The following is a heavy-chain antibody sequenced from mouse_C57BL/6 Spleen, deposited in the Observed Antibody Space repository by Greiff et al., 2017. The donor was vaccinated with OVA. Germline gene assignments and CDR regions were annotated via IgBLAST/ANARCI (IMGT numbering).Heavy chain of an antibody. CDR2: IYPGSGST. D-gene: IGHD2-4*01. CDR1: VYTFTSYW. V-gene: IGHV1-55*01. CDR3: ARGDYDYDRAY. J-gene: IGHJ3*01. Sequence: LQLKPPGAELVKPGASVTMSCKASVYTFTSYWLTWLKPRPGQYLEWIGDIYPGSGSTNYNEKCNSKATLTVDTSSSTAYMQLSSLTSEDSAVYYCARGDYDYDRAYWGQGTLVTVSA.